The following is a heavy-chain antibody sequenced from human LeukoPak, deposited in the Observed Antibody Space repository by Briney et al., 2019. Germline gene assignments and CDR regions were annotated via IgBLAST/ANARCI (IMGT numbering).Heavy chain of an antibody. CDR1: GFTFSSYG. J-gene: IGHJ6*02. CDR2: ISYDGSNK. V-gene: IGHV3-30*18. Sequence: TGGSLRLSCAASGFTFSSYGMHWVRQAPGKGLEWVAVISYDGSNKYYADSVKGRFTISRDNSKNTLYLQMNSLRAEDTAVYYCAKEGYYYDSSGYNYYYGMDVWGQGTTVTVSS. CDR3: AKEGYYYDSSGYNYYYGMDV. D-gene: IGHD3-22*01.